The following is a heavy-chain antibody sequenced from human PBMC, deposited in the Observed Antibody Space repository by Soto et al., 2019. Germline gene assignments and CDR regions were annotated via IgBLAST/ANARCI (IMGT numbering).Heavy chain of an antibody. CDR3: ARGPSTTFYSSRYYYMDV. J-gene: IGHJ6*03. D-gene: IGHD4-4*01. CDR1: GGSFSGYY. Sequence: QVQLQQWGAGLLKPSETLSLTCAVYGGSFSGYYWSWIRQPPGKGLEWIGEINHSGSTNYNPSLKSRVTISVDTSKNPFSLKLSSVTAADTAVYYCARGPSTTFYSSRYYYMDVWGKGTTVTVSS. CDR2: INHSGST. V-gene: IGHV4-34*01.